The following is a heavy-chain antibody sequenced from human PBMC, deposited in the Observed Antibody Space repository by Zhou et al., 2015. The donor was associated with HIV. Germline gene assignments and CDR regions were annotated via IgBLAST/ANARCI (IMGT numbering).Heavy chain of an antibody. J-gene: IGHJ4*02. CDR1: GGTFSSYA. Sequence: QVQLVQSGAEVKKPGSSVKVSCKASGGTFSSYAISWVRQAPGQGLEWMGGIIPIFGTANYAQKLQGRVTMTTDTSTSTAYMELRSLRSDDTAVYYCARDLRGTVREFDYVGPGNPGHRLL. CDR3: ARDLRGTVREFDY. D-gene: IGHD4-11*01. V-gene: IGHV1-69*06. CDR2: IIPIFGTA.